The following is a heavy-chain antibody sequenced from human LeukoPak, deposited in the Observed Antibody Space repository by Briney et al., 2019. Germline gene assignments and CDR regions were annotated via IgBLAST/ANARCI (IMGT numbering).Heavy chain of an antibody. CDR1: GFTFSSYS. D-gene: IGHD3-3*01. V-gene: IGHV3-48*04. Sequence: GGSLRLSCAASGFTFSSYSMNWVRQAPGKGLEWVSYISSSSSTIYYADSVKGRFTISRDNAKNSLYLQMNSLRAEDTAVYYCARVLRFLEWSDMDVWGKGTTVTVSS. J-gene: IGHJ6*03. CDR2: ISSSSSTI. CDR3: ARVLRFLEWSDMDV.